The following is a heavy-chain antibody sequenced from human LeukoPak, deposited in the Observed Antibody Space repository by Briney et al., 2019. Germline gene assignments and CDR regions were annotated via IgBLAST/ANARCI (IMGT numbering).Heavy chain of an antibody. V-gene: IGHV1-8*01. CDR3: ARYSSSWYSRDFGY. Sequence: ASVKVSCKASGYTFTSYDINWVRQATGQGLEWMGWMNPNSGNTGYAQKFQGRVTMTRNTSISTAYMELSSLRSEDTAVYYCARYSSSWYSRDFGYWGQGTLVTVSS. CDR1: GYTFTSYD. J-gene: IGHJ4*02. D-gene: IGHD6-13*01. CDR2: MNPNSGNT.